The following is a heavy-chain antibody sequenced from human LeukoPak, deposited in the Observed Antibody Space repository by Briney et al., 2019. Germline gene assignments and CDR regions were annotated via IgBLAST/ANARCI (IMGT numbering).Heavy chain of an antibody. CDR3: ARERDIVVVTAIGY. Sequence: PGGSLRLSCAASGFTFSSYWMHWVRQAPGKGLMWVSRINSDGSSTSYADSVKGRFTISRDNAKNTLYLQMNSLSAEDTAVYYCARERDIVVVTAIGYWGQGTLVTVSS. D-gene: IGHD2-21*02. CDR1: GFTFSSYW. CDR2: INSDGSST. J-gene: IGHJ4*02. V-gene: IGHV3-74*01.